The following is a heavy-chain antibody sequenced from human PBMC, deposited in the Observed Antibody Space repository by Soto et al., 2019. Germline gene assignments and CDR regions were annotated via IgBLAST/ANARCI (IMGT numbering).Heavy chain of an antibody. D-gene: IGHD3-3*01. V-gene: IGHV4-31*03. Sequence: SETLSLTCSVSCGSTSSGGFYWSRIRHHPGKGLEWIGYIYYNGDTYYNPSLKSRVTISVDTSNNQFSLNLSSVTAADTAVYYCARAVNHDFWSGYSPFDYWSQGTLVTVSS. CDR3: ARAVNHDFWSGYSPFDY. J-gene: IGHJ4*02. CDR1: CGSTSSGGFY. CDR2: IYYNGDT.